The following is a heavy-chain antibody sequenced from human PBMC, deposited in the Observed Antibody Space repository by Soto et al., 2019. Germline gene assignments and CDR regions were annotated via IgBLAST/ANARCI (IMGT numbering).Heavy chain of an antibody. J-gene: IGHJ6*02. V-gene: IGHV3-21*01. CDR1: GFTFSSYS. D-gene: IGHD3-10*01. CDR3: ARVRIGELLFPYYGMDV. Sequence: PGGSLRLACGASGFTFSSYSMNWVRQARGKGLEWVSSISSSSSYIYYADSVKGRFTISRDNAKNSLYLQMNSLRAEDTAVYYCARVRIGELLFPYYGMDVWGQGTTVTVSS. CDR2: ISSSSSYI.